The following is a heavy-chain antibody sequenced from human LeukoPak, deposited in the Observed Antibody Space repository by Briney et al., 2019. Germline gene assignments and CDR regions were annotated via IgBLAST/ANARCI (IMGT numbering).Heavy chain of an antibody. J-gene: IGHJ3*02. CDR1: GYTFTVYY. V-gene: IGHV1-2*02. CDR2: MNPDSGGT. D-gene: IGHD4-17*01. Sequence: ASVKVSCKASGYTFTVYYMHWVRQAPGQGLEWMGWMNPDSGGTNYAQKFQERVTITRDMSTSTAYMELSSLRSEDTAVYYCAAEGTTPDDAFDIWGQGTMVTVSS. CDR3: AAEGTTPDDAFDI.